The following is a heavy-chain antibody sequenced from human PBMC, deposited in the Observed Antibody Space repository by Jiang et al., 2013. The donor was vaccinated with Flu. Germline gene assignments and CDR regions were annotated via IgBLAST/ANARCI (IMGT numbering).Heavy chain of an antibody. D-gene: IGHD3-16*01. CDR3: ASAGRTPEGGGAFDI. Sequence: EVKKPGASVKVSCKASGYTFTSYYMHWVRQAPGQGLEWMGIINPSGGSTSYAQKFQGRVTMTRDTSTSTVYMELSSLRSEDTAVYYCASAGRTPEGGGAFDIWGQGTMVTVSS. J-gene: IGHJ3*02. CDR2: INPSGGST. CDR1: GYTFTSYY. V-gene: IGHV1-46*03.